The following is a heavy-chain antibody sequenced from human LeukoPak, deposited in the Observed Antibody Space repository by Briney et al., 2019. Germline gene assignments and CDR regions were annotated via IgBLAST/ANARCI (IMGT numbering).Heavy chain of an antibody. CDR3: ARGTGYYYYMDV. V-gene: IGHV3-66*02. D-gene: IGHD1-14*01. Sequence: GGSLRLSCAASGFTVSSNYMSWVRQAPGKGLEWVSVIYSGGSTNYADSVKGRFTISRDNSKNTLYLQMNSLRAEDTAVYYCARGTGYYYYMDVWGKGTTVTVSS. J-gene: IGHJ6*03. CDR1: GFTVSSNY. CDR2: IYSGGST.